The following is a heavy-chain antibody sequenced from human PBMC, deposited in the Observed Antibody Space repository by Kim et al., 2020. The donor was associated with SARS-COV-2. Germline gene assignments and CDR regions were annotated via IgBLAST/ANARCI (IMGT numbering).Heavy chain of an antibody. V-gene: IGHV4-34*01. Sequence: TNYNPSLKSRVTISVDTSKNQFSLKLSSVTAADTAVYYCASYSSGWFRDYWGQGTLVTVSS. J-gene: IGHJ4*02. CDR2: T. CDR3: ASYSSGWFRDY. D-gene: IGHD6-19*01.